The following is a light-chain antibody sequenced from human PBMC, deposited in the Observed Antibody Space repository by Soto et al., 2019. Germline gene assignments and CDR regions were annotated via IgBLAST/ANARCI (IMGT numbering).Light chain of an antibody. Sequence: EIVITQSPATLSLSPGERATLSCRARQSVRSDLAWYQQKPGQAPRLLIYGASTRATGIPARFSGSGSGTEFTLTISSLQSEDSALYYCQQYNNWTWTFGQGTKVDIK. CDR3: QQYNNWTWT. J-gene: IGKJ1*01. CDR2: GAS. CDR1: QSVRSD. V-gene: IGKV3-15*01.